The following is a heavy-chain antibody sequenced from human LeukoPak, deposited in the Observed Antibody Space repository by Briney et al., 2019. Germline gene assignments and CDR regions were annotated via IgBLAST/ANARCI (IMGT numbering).Heavy chain of an antibody. CDR3: ARAGGVGIFPSPTGYYYGMDV. V-gene: IGHV1-69*13. J-gene: IGHJ6*02. Sequence: ASVKVSCKASGGTFSSYAISWVRQAPGQVLEWMGGIISIFGTANYAQKFQGRVTITADESTSTAYMELSSLRSEDTAVYYCARAGGVGIFPSPTGYYYGMDVWGQGTTVTVSS. CDR1: GGTFSSYA. CDR2: IISIFGTA. D-gene: IGHD3-3*01.